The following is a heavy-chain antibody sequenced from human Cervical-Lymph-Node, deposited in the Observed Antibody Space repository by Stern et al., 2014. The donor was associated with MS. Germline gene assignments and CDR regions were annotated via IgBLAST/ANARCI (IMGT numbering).Heavy chain of an antibody. D-gene: IGHD3-16*02. V-gene: IGHV4-31*03. J-gene: IGHJ2*01. CDR1: GGSITSGGFY. CDR2: IYHSGST. CDR3: VRESFVHWHFDL. Sequence: QLQLQESGPGLVEPSQTLSLTCTVSGGSITSGGFYWNWIRQHPGKGLEWIGFIYHSGSTHYNPSLKSRITISVDTSKNEFSLEMRSMTAADTAVYYCVRESFVHWHFDLWGRGTLVSVSS.